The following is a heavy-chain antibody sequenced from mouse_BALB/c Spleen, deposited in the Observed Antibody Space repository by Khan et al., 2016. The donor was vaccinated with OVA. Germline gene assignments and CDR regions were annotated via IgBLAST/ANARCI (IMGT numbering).Heavy chain of an antibody. V-gene: IGHV1-4*01. D-gene: IGHD6-1*01. CDR1: GYTFTNYT. CDR3: VRYPIPPCRFDY. J-gene: IGHJ2*01. Sequence: QVQLKESGAELARPGASVKMSCKASGYTFTNYTIHWVKQRPGQGLEWIGYINPSSGYTNYNQNYNDKATLTTDRSSSTAYMQLSWLTSDDSAVYCGVRYPIPPCRFDYWGQGNALTVAA. CDR2: INPSSGYT.